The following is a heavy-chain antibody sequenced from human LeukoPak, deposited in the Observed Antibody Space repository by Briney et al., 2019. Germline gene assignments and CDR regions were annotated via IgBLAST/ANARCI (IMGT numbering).Heavy chain of an antibody. Sequence: AASVKVSCKASGYTFTSYGITWVRQAPGQGLEWMGRIIPIFGTANYAQKFQGRVTITTDESTSTAYMELSSLRSEDTAVYYCASGLTRYFDYWGQGTLVTVSS. V-gene: IGHV1-69*05. CDR2: IIPIFGTA. D-gene: IGHD3-3*01. CDR1: GYTFTSYG. J-gene: IGHJ4*02. CDR3: ASGLTRYFDY.